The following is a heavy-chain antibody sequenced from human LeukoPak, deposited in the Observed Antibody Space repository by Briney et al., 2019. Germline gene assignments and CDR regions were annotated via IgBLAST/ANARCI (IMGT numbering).Heavy chain of an antibody. D-gene: IGHD5-18*01. CDR2: IYYSGST. CDR3: ARFTPQGYGWRGYSRFDP. CDR1: GGSISSYY. V-gene: IGHV4-59*01. Sequence: SETLSLTCTVSGGSISSYYWNWIRQPPGKGLEWIGYIYYSGSTNYNPSLKSRVTISVDTSKDQFSLNLTSVTAADTAVYYCARFTPQGYGWRGYSRFDPWGQGTLVTVSS. J-gene: IGHJ5*02.